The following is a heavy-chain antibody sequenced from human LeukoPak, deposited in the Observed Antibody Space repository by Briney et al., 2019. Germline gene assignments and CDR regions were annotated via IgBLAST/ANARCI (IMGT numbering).Heavy chain of an antibody. Sequence: SVKVSCKASGGTFSSYAISWVRQAPGQGLEWMGRIIPILGIANYAQKFQGRVTITADKSTSTAYMELSSLRSEDTAVYYCARDGQQWLDTNHYYGMDVWGQGTTVTVSS. CDR3: ARDGQQWLDTNHYYGMDV. CDR2: IIPILGIA. J-gene: IGHJ6*02. V-gene: IGHV1-69*04. CDR1: GGTFSSYA. D-gene: IGHD6-19*01.